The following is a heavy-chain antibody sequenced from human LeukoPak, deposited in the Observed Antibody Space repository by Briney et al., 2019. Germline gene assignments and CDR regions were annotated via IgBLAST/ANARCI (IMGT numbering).Heavy chain of an antibody. Sequence: ASVKVSCKASGYTFTSYGISWVRQAPGQGLEWMGWISAYNSNTNYAQKLQGRVTMTTDTSTSTAYMELRSLRSDDTAVYYCARDGGIIVVVPAVDYWGQGTLVTVSS. D-gene: IGHD2-2*01. CDR1: GYTFTSYG. J-gene: IGHJ4*02. CDR2: ISAYNSNT. CDR3: ARDGGIIVVVPAVDY. V-gene: IGHV1-18*04.